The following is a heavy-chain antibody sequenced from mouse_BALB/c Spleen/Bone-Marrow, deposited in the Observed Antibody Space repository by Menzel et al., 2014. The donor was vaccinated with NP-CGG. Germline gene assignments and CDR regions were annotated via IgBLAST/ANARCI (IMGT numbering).Heavy chain of an antibody. CDR1: GFNIKDTY. Sequence: EVKLVESGAELVKPGASVKLSCTASGFNIKDTYMHWVKQRPEQGLEWIGRIDPANGNTKYDPKFQGKATITADTSSNTAYLQLSSLTSEDTAVYYCASYRYAWYFDVWGAGTTGTVSS. J-gene: IGHJ1*01. D-gene: IGHD2-14*01. V-gene: IGHV14-3*02. CDR3: ASYRYAWYFDV. CDR2: IDPANGNT.